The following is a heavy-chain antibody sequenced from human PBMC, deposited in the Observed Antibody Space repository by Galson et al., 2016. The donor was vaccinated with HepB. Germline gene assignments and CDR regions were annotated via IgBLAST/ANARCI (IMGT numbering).Heavy chain of an antibody. CDR3: ARDKFPQLPLAYLDF. CDR2: ISYDGTNT. V-gene: IGHV3-30-3*01. J-gene: IGHJ4*02. D-gene: IGHD6-6*01. Sequence: SLRHSCSASGFTFNNFPMHWVRQAPAKGLERVALISYDGTNTFYADSVKGRFTFSRDNSRNTLYLDMNTLRPDDSATYCCARDKFPQLPLAYLDFWGQGTLVTVSS. CDR1: GFTFNNFP.